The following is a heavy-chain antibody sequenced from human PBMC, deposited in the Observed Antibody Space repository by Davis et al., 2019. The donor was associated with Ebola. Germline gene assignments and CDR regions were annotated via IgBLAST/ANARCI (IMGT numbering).Heavy chain of an antibody. CDR3: AGGDFWSGRFDY. D-gene: IGHD3-3*01. J-gene: IGHJ4*02. Sequence: GGSLRLSCAASGFTSTSYAMSWVRQAQGKGLEWVSAVSGNAGGTYYADSVKGRFTISRDNSRYTLFLQMNSLRAEDTAVYYCAGGDFWSGRFDYWGQGTLVTVSS. CDR1: GFTSTSYA. CDR2: VSGNAGGT. V-gene: IGHV3-23*01.